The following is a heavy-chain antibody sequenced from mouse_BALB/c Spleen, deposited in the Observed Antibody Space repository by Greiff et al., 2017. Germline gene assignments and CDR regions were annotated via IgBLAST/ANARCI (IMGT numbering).Heavy chain of an antibody. CDR3: ATHFIYYYATKDYAMDY. D-gene: IGHD1-1*01. CDR1: GYTFSSYW. V-gene: IGHV1-9*01. CDR2: ILPGSGST. Sequence: QVQLQQSGAELMKPGASVKISCKATGYTFSSYWIEWVKQRPGHGLEWIGEILPGSGSTNYNEKFKGKATFTADTSSNTAYMQLSSLTSEDSAVYYCATHFIYYYATKDYAMDYWGQGTSVTVSS. J-gene: IGHJ4*01.